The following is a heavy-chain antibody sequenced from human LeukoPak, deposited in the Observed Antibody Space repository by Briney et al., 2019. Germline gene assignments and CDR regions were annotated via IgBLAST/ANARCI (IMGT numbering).Heavy chain of an antibody. D-gene: IGHD1-1*01. Sequence: GESLKISCKGSGYIFTTYWIGWVRQMPGKGLEWKGIIYPGDSETRYSPSFQGQVTISVDKSINTAYLQWSSLRASDTAMYYCARRRAGDYWNGVDYWGQGTLVTVSS. J-gene: IGHJ4*02. CDR2: IYPGDSET. CDR3: ARRRAGDYWNGVDY. V-gene: IGHV5-51*01. CDR1: GYIFTTYW.